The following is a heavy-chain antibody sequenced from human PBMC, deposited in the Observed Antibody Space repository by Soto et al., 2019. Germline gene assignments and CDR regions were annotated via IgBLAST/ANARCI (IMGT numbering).Heavy chain of an antibody. CDR1: GFTFSNFD. CDR2: IGAARDP. CDR3: ARAYTGRLPRRADYYYAMDV. J-gene: IGHJ6*02. D-gene: IGHD2-2*02. V-gene: IGHV3-13*05. Sequence: EVQLVESGGGLVQPGESLRLSCETSGFTFSNFDMHWVRQVPGKGLEWVSAIGAARDPYYLGSVKGRFTSARENAKNSVYLQMNDLRAGDSAVYYCARAYTGRLPRRADYYYAMDVWGQGTTVTVSS.